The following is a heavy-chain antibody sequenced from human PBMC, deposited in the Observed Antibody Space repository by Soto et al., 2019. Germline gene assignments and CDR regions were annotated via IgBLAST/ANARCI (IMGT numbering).Heavy chain of an antibody. D-gene: IGHD5-18*01. J-gene: IGHJ4*02. Sequence: GGSLRLSCAASGFTFSSYSMNWVRQAPGKGLEWVSSISSSSSYIYYADSVKGRFTISRDNAKNSLYLQMNSLRAEDTAVYYCARDAGYSYGYTLDYWGQGTLVTVSS. CDR2: ISSSSSYI. CDR1: GFTFSSYS. CDR3: ARDAGYSYGYTLDY. V-gene: IGHV3-21*01.